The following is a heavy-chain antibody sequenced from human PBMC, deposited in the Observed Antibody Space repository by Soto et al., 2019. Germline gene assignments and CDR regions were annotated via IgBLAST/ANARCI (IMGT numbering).Heavy chain of an antibody. CDR2: ISHDGSNE. J-gene: IGHJ6*02. Sequence: QVQLVESGGGVVQPGRSLRLSCAASGFIFSRYAMHWVRQAPGKGLEWVAVISHDGSNEYYADSMEGRFTISRDNSKNTLYVQMNSLRVEDTAVDYCAMLVREDNGMDVWGQGTTVTVSS. CDR3: AMLVREDNGMDV. CDR1: GFIFSRYA. D-gene: IGHD3-10*01. V-gene: IGHV3-30*03.